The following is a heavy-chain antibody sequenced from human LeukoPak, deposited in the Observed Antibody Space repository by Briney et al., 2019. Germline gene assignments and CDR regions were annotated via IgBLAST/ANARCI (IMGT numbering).Heavy chain of an antibody. CDR2: IYHSGST. Sequence: SETLSLTCTVSGYSISSGYYWGWIRQPPGKGLEWIGSIYHSGSTYYNPSLKSRVTISVDTSKNQFSLKLSSVTAADTAVYYCARSGGAIAARPGVSIVDYWGQGTLVTVSS. D-gene: IGHD6-6*01. CDR3: ARSGGAIAARPGVSIVDY. CDR1: GYSISSGYY. J-gene: IGHJ4*02. V-gene: IGHV4-38-2*02.